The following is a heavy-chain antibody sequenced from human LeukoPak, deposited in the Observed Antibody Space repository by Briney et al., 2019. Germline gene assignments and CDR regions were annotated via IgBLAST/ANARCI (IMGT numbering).Heavy chain of an antibody. D-gene: IGHD2-2*02. J-gene: IGHJ4*02. Sequence: GASVKVSCKASGYTFTGYYMHWVRQAPGQGLEWMGWINPNSGGSTSYAQKFQGRVTMTRDTSTSTVYMELSSLRSEDTAVYYCASASRYCSSTSCYTGALGWGQGTLVTVSS. CDR1: GYTFTGYY. CDR2: INPNSGGST. V-gene: IGHV1-46*01. CDR3: ASASRYCSSTSCYTGALG.